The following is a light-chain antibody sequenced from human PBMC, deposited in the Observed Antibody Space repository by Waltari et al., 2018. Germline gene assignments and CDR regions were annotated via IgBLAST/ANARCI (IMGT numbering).Light chain of an antibody. CDR2: DAS. J-gene: IGKJ2*01. Sequence: EIVLTQSPATLYLSPGERATLSCRASQSVSSYLAWYQQKPGQAPRRLIYDASNSATGIPARFSSSGSATDFTLTISSLEPEDFAVYYCQQRSNWPPYTFGQGTKLEIK. CDR3: QQRSNWPPYT. V-gene: IGKV3-11*01. CDR1: QSVSSY.